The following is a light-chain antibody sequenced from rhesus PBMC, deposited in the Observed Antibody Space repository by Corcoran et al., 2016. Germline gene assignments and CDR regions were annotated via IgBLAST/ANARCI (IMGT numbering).Light chain of an antibody. Sequence: DIQMTQSPSSLSASVGDTVTITCRASQGISSHLNWFQQKPGKAPKLLIYTASILDIGVPSRFSCSGSGAELTLTISSLQPEDFATYYCLQYNGYPRTFGQGTKVDIK. CDR1: QGISSH. CDR2: TAS. CDR3: LQYNGYPRT. J-gene: IGKJ1*01. V-gene: IGKV1-28*02.